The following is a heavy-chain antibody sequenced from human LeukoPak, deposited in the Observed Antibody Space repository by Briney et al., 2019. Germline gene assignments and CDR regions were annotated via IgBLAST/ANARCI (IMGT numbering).Heavy chain of an antibody. Sequence: ASVKVSCKVSGYTLTELSMHWVRQAPGKGLEWMGGFDPEDGETIYAQKFQGRATMTEDTSTDTAYMELSSLRSEDTAVYYCATTPPLSNPSYGMDVWGQGTTVTVSS. CDR3: ATTPPLSNPSYGMDV. CDR1: GYTLTELS. D-gene: IGHD1-14*01. CDR2: FDPEDGET. V-gene: IGHV1-24*01. J-gene: IGHJ6*02.